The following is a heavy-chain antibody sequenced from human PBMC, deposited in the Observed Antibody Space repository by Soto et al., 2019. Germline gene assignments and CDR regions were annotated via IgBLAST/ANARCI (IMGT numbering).Heavy chain of an antibody. CDR1: GYTLTELS. CDR3: ATATSCSSTSCYYYYGMDV. CDR2: FDPEDGET. V-gene: IGHV1-24*01. D-gene: IGHD2-2*01. Sequence: ASVKVSCKVSGYTLTELSMHWVRQAPGKGLEWMGGFDPEDGETIYAQKFQGRVTMTEDTSTDTAYMELSSLRSEDTAVYYCATATSCSSTSCYYYYGMDVWGQGTTVTVSS. J-gene: IGHJ6*02.